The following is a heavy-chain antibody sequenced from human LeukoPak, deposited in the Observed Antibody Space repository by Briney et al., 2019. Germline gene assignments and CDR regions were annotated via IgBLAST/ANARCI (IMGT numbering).Heavy chain of an antibody. CDR3: AREGYCSSTSCVYGMDV. D-gene: IGHD2-2*01. CDR1: GFSFTYAW. V-gene: IGHV3-11*04. CDR2: ISSSGSTI. Sequence: GGSLRLSCAASGFSFTYAWMSWVRQAPGKGLEWVSYISSSGSTIYYADSVKGRFTISRDNAKNSLYLQMNSLRAEDTAVYYCAREGYCSSTSCVYGMDVWGQGTTVTVSS. J-gene: IGHJ6*02.